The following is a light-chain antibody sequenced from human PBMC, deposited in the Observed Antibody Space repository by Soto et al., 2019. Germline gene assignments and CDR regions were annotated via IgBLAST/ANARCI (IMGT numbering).Light chain of an antibody. Sequence: VLTQSPGTLSLSPGERATLSCRASQSVSSTYLAWYQQKPGQAPRLLIYGASSRATGIPDRFSGSGSGTEFTLTISSLQSEDFALYYCQQYNNWPRTFGQGTKVDIK. CDR3: QQYNNWPRT. V-gene: IGKV3-20*01. CDR1: QSVSSTY. CDR2: GAS. J-gene: IGKJ1*01.